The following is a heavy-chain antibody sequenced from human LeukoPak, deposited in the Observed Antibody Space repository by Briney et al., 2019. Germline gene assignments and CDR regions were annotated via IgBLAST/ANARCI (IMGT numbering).Heavy chain of an antibody. CDR3: ATEPAGERYCSSTSCYSY. D-gene: IGHD2-2*02. Sequence: KPSETLSLACAVYGGSFSGYYWSWIRQPPGKGLEWIGEINHSGGTNYNPSLKSRVTISVDTSKNQFSLKLSSVTAADTAVYYCATEPAGERYCSSTSCYSYWGQGTLVTVSS. CDR1: GGSFSGYY. J-gene: IGHJ4*02. V-gene: IGHV4-34*01. CDR2: INHSGGT.